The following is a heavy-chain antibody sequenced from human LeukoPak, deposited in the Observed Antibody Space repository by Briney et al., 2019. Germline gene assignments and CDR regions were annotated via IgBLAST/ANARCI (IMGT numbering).Heavy chain of an antibody. CDR3: TRSDSSSSK. D-gene: IGHD6-6*01. J-gene: IGHJ4*02. CDR1: GFTFSGSA. CDR2: IRSKANSYAT. Sequence: GGSLRLSCAASGFTFSGSAMRWVRQASGKGLEWVGRIRSKANSYATAYAASVKGRFTISRDDSKNTAYLQMNSLKTEDTAVYYCTRSDSSSSKWGQGTLVTVSS. V-gene: IGHV3-73*01.